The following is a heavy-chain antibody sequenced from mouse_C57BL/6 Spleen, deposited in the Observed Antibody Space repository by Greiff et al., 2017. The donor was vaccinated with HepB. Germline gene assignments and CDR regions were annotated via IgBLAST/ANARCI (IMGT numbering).Heavy chain of an antibody. J-gene: IGHJ1*01. CDR3: ASDTVVATDEALDV. CDR1: GFTFSSYA. V-gene: IGHV5-4*01. D-gene: IGHD1-1*01. Sequence: EVQGVESGGGLVKPGGSLKLSCAASGFTFSSYAMSWVRQTPEKRLEWVATISDGGSYTYYPDNVKGRFTISRDNAKNNLYLQMSHLKSEDTAMYYCASDTVVATDEALDVWGPGTTVNVSS. CDR2: ISDGGSYT.